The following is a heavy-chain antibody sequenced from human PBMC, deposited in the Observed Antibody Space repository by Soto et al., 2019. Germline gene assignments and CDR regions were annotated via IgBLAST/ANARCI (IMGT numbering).Heavy chain of an antibody. CDR2: ISSSGSTI. D-gene: IGHD2-15*01. Sequence: QVQLVESGGGLVKPGGSLRLSCAASGFTFSDYYMSWIRQAQGKGPEWVSYISSSGSTIYYAESVKGRFTISRDNAKNSLYRQMNGLRAEDTAVYYCARVSSPLFCSGGSCSPPDFSDWGQGTLVTVSS. J-gene: IGHJ4*02. CDR3: ARVSSPLFCSGGSCSPPDFSD. V-gene: IGHV3-11*01. CDR1: GFTFSDYY.